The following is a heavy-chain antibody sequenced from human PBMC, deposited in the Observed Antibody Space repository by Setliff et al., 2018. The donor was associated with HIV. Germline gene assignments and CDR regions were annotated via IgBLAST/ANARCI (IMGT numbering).Heavy chain of an antibody. CDR1: GFTFGDYA. V-gene: IGHV3-30*04. CDR2: ISYDGSYK. J-gene: IGHJ4*02. Sequence: GGSLRLSCAASGFTFGDYAIHWVRQAPGKGLEWVAVISYDGSYKNYAESVKGRFTISRDNSKNTPYVQMNSLRADDTAIYYCARVDYHDYNGYIDFWGQGTLVTVSS. D-gene: IGHD3-22*01. CDR3: ARVDYHDYNGYIDF.